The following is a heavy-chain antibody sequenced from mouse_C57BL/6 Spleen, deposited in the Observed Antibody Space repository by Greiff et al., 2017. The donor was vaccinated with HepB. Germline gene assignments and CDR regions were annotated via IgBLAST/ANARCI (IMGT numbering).Heavy chain of an antibody. CDR2: ISDGGSYT. Sequence: EVQGVESGGGLVKPGGSLKLSCAASGFTFSSYAMSWVRQTPEKRLEWVATISDGGSYTYYPDNVKGRFTISRDNAKNNLYLQMSHLKSEDTAMYYCARFQLGTFDYWGQGTTLTVSS. D-gene: IGHD4-1*02. CDR3: ARFQLGTFDY. CDR1: GFTFSSYA. J-gene: IGHJ2*01. V-gene: IGHV5-4*01.